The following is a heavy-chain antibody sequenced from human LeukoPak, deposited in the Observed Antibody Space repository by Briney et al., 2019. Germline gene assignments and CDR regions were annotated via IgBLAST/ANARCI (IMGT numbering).Heavy chain of an antibody. J-gene: IGHJ6*03. D-gene: IGHD5-24*01. Sequence: PGGSLTLSCAASGITFSSHAMSWVRQAPGKGLEWVSLISGSVGHTYYGDSVKGRFTISRDNSTNRLYLQMNSLRPEDTAVYYCAKGGAATMRDGYNYYYYYMEVWGRGTTVTVSS. V-gene: IGHV3-23*01. CDR2: ISGSVGHT. CDR1: GITFSSHA. CDR3: AKGGAATMRDGYNYYYYYMEV.